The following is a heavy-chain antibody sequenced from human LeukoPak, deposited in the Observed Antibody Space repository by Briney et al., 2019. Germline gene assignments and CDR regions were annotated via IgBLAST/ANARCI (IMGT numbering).Heavy chain of an antibody. Sequence: GGSLRLSCAVSGFTFSAYAMSWVRQAPGKGLEWVTAMSGSGGMTYYADSVKGRFSISRDNSKNTLHLQMNSLRAEDTAVYYCAKGAMPYYDGSGYNYFDYWGQGTPVTVSS. D-gene: IGHD3-22*01. CDR1: GFTFSAYA. V-gene: IGHV3-23*01. CDR2: MSGSGGMT. J-gene: IGHJ4*02. CDR3: AKGAMPYYDGSGYNYFDY.